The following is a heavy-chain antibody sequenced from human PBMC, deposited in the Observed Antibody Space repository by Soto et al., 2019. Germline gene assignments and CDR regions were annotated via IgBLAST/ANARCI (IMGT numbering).Heavy chain of an antibody. Sequence: QVQLQESGPGLVKPSQTLSLTCTVSGGSTSRGGYYWTWIRQHPVRGLEWIAYIYYSGNTFYNPSLKSRLTISLDTSKNQFSRNLTSVTAADTAVYYCARGAADYGDAFDIWGQGTMVTVSS. CDR2: IYYSGNT. CDR1: GGSTSRGGYY. V-gene: IGHV4-31*03. CDR3: ARGAADYGDAFDI. J-gene: IGHJ3*02. D-gene: IGHD4-17*01.